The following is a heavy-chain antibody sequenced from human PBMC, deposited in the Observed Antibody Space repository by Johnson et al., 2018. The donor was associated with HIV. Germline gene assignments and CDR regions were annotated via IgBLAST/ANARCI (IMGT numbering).Heavy chain of an antibody. Sequence: QVQLVESGGGVVQPGRSLRLSCAATGFTFSSYAMHWVRQAPGKGLEWVAVISYDGSNKYYADSVKGRFTISRDNSKNTLYLQMNSLRAEDTAVYFCARYSPWELPVAFDIWGQGTMVTVSS. V-gene: IGHV3-30*04. D-gene: IGHD1-26*01. J-gene: IGHJ3*02. CDR2: ISYDGSNK. CDR3: ARYSPWELPVAFDI. CDR1: GFTFSSYA.